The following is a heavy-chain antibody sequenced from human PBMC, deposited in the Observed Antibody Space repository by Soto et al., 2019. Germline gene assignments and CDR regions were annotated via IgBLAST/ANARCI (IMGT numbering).Heavy chain of an antibody. CDR3: ARDGDGYSNYYYYGMDV. J-gene: IGHJ6*02. Sequence: SDTLSLTCTVSGGSISSYYWSWIRQPAGKELEWIGRIYTSGSTNYNPSLKSRVTMSVDTSENEFSLKLSSVTAADTAVYYCARDGDGYSNYYYYGMDVWGQGTTVTVCS. CDR1: GGSISSYY. CDR2: IYTSGST. D-gene: IGHD2-15*01. V-gene: IGHV4-4*07.